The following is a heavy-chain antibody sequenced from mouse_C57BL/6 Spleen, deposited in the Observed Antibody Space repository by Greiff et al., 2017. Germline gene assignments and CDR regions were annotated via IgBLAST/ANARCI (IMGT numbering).Heavy chain of an antibody. CDR3: AKRSNWDGGGYAMDY. Sequence: QVQLKESGPGLVQPSQSLSITCTVSGFSLTSYGVHWVRQSPGKGLEWLGVIWRGGSTDYTAAFMSRLSITKDISKSQVFFKMNSLQADDTAIYYCAKRSNWDGGGYAMDYWGQGTSVTVSS. CDR1: GFSLTSYG. V-gene: IGHV2-5*01. CDR2: IWRGGST. D-gene: IGHD4-1*01. J-gene: IGHJ4*01.